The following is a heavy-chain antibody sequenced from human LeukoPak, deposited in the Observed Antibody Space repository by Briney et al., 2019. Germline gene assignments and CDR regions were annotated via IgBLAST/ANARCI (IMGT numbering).Heavy chain of an antibody. CDR1: GGSISSSSHY. CDR2: IYYSGST. D-gene: IGHD6-13*01. V-gene: IGHV4-39*07. J-gene: IGHJ4*02. CDR3: ARVGGGIAAAGTAVDY. Sequence: SETLSLTCTVSGGSISSSSHYWGWIRQPPGKGLEWIGSIYYSGSTYYNPSLKSRVTISVDTSKNQFSLKLSSVTAADTAVYYCARVGGGIAAAGTAVDYWGQGTLVTVSS.